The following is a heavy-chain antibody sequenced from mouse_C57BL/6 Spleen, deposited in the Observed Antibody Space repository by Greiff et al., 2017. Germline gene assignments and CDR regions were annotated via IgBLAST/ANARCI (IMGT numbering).Heavy chain of an antibody. V-gene: IGHV1-81*01. CDR1: GYTFTSYG. Sequence: VQLQQSGAELARPGASVKLSCKASGYTFTSYGISWVKQRTGQGLEWIGEIYPRSGNTYYNEKFKGKATLTADKSSSTAYMALRSLTSEDSAVYFCARSDYYGSSPYAMDYWGQGTSVTVSS. CDR3: ARSDYYGSSPYAMDY. D-gene: IGHD1-1*01. CDR2: IYPRSGNT. J-gene: IGHJ4*01.